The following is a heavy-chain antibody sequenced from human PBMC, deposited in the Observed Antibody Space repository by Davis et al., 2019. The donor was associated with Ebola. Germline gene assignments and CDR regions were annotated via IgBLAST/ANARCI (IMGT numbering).Heavy chain of an antibody. D-gene: IGHD6-19*01. CDR2: ISSSSSYI. CDR3: ARDPQWLVGGAGDY. J-gene: IGHJ4*02. CDR1: GFTFSSYS. Sequence: GESLKISCAASGFTFSSYSMNWVRQAPGKGLEWVSSISSSSSYIYYADSVKGRFTISRDNAKNSLYLQMNSLRAEDTAVYYCARDPQWLVGGAGDYWGQGTLVTVSS. V-gene: IGHV3-21*01.